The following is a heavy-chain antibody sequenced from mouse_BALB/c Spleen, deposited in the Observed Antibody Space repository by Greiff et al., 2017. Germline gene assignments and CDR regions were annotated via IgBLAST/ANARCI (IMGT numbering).Heavy chain of an antibody. J-gene: IGHJ2*01. CDR3: ARHPLYDGYYGDY. V-gene: IGHV5-6*03. CDR1: GFTFSSYG. Sequence: DVMLVESGGGLVQPGGSLKLSCAASGFTFSSYGMSWVRQTPDKRLEWVATISSGGSYTYYPDSVKGRFTISRDNAKNTLYLQMSSLKSEDTAMYYCARHPLYDGYYGDYWGQGTTLTVSS. CDR2: ISSGGSYT. D-gene: IGHD2-3*01.